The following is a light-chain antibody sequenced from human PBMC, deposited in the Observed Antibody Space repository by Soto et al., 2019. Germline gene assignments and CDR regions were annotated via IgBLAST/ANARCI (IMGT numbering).Light chain of an antibody. Sequence: QSVLTQPRSVSGSPGQSVTISCTGTSSDVGGYNYVSWYQQHPGKAPKLMIYDVSKRPSGVPDRFSGSKSGNTASLTISGLQAEDEADYYCCSYAGFWVFGGGTKLT. CDR3: CSYAGFWV. V-gene: IGLV2-11*01. CDR2: DVS. CDR1: SSDVGGYNY. J-gene: IGLJ3*02.